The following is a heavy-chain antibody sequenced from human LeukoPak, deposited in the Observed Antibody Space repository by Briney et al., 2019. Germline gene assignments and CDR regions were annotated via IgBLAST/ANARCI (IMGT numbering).Heavy chain of an antibody. V-gene: IGHV3-53*01. Sequence: PGGSLRLSCAASGFTFSSYWMSWVRQAPGKGLEWVSIIYTGGNTYYADSVRGRFTISRDNSKNTVDLQMNSLRAEDTAVYYCARGAAVAVTFDYWGQGTLVTVSS. D-gene: IGHD6-19*01. CDR1: GFTFSSYW. CDR3: ARGAAVAVTFDY. J-gene: IGHJ4*02. CDR2: IYTGGNT.